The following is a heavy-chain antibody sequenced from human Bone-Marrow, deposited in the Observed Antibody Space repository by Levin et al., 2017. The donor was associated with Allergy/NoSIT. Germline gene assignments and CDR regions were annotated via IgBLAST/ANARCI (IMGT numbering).Heavy chain of an antibody. D-gene: IGHD4-17*01. CDR1: GFTFSSYS. CDR2: ISSSGTTV. Sequence: GGSLRLSCAASGFTFSSYSMNWVRQVPGKGLEWVSYISSSGTTVYYADSVKGRFTISRDNAKYLLYPQVSSLTAEDTAVYYCARDSYGDYAVDSWGQGTLVAVSS. J-gene: IGHJ4*02. CDR3: ARDSYGDYAVDS. V-gene: IGHV3-48*04.